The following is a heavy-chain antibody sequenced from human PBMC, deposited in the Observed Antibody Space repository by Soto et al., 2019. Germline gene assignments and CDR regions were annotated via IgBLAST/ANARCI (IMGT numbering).Heavy chain of an antibody. Sequence: QVQLVQSGAEVKKPGASVKVTCKASGYTFTSYGISRVRQAPGQGLEWKGWVNAHNGNTNYGQKLQGRVTMTTDTSTSTVYMELRSLRSDDTAMYYCARRSYGCSYDYWGQGTLVTVSS. J-gene: IGHJ4*02. CDR1: GYTFTSYG. D-gene: IGHD5-18*01. CDR2: VNAHNGNT. V-gene: IGHV1-18*01. CDR3: ARRSYGCSYDY.